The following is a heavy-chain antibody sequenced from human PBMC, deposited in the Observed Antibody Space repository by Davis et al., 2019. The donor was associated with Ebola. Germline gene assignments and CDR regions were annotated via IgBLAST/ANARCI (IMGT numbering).Heavy chain of an antibody. V-gene: IGHV3-21*01. CDR3: ARGDSSGYYYYYYYGMDV. J-gene: IGHJ6*02. CDR1: GFTFSSYS. D-gene: IGHD3-22*01. Sequence: GGSLRLSCAASGFTFSSYSMNWVRQAPGKGLEWVSSISSSSSYIYYADSVKGRFTISRDNAKNSLYLQMNSLRAEDTAVYYCARGDSSGYYYYYYYGMDVWGQGTTVTVSS. CDR2: ISSSSSYI.